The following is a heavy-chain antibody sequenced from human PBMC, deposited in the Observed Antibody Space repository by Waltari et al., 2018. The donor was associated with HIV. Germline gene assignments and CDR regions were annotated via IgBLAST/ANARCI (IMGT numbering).Heavy chain of an antibody. D-gene: IGHD3-9*01. CDR3: SRGGTILTGYYPSGVS. J-gene: IGHJ5*02. V-gene: IGHV1-2*02. CDR1: GYNFTAYY. CDR2: MNPNSGGT. Sequence: QVQLVQSGAEVKKPGASVKVSCKASGYNFTAYYIHWVRQAPGQGLEWMGWMNPNSGGTNYPQKFKGRVTMTRDTSIKTAYLQLSGLTSDDTALYWCSRGGTILTGYYPSGVSWGQGTPVTVSS.